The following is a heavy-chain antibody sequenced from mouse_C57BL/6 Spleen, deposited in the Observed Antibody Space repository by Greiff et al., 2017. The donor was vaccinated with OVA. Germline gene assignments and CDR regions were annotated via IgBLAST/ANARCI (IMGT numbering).Heavy chain of an antibody. D-gene: IGHD2-3*01. CDR2: IDPSDSET. CDR1: GYTFTSYW. V-gene: IGHV1-52*01. CDR3: ARNDCSYYYAMDY. J-gene: IGHJ4*01. Sequence: QVQLQQPGAELVRPGSSVKLSCKASGYTFTSYWMHWVKQRPIQGLEWIGNIDPSDSETHYNQKFKDKATLTVDKSSSTAYMQLSSLTSEDSAVYYCARNDCSYYYAMDYWGQGTSVTVSS.